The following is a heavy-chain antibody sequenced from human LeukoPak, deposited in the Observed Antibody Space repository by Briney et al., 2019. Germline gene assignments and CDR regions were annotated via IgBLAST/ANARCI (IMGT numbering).Heavy chain of an antibody. J-gene: IGHJ5*02. Sequence: GGSLRLSCAASGFTFSSYWMSWVRQAPGKGLEWVANIKEDGSEKYYVDSVEGRFTISRDNARNSLYLQMNSLRAEDTAVYYCTYDFFTSWGQGTLVTVSS. CDR3: TYDFFTS. D-gene: IGHD3-3*01. V-gene: IGHV3-7*01. CDR2: IKEDGSEK. CDR1: GFTFSSYW.